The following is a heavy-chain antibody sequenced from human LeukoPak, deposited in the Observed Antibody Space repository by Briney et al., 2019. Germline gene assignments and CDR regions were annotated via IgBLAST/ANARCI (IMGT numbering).Heavy chain of an antibody. D-gene: IGHD5-12*01. V-gene: IGHV3-48*03. CDR3: ARGSYTGFDLYFDS. CDR1: GFTQE. Sequence: TGGSLRLSCAASGFTQEMAWVRQAPGKGLEWVSYMSKDGRTIYYADSVKGRSTISRDNTRNSLFLQLNSLSADDTGFYYCARGSYTGFDLYFDSWGQGTLVTISS. J-gene: IGHJ4*02. CDR2: MSKDGRTI.